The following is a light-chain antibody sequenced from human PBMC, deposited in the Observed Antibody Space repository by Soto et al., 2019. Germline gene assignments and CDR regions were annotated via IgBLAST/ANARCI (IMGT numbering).Light chain of an antibody. CDR3: QHYDSSPFT. CDR1: QSVSSNY. J-gene: IGKJ3*01. Sequence: EIVLTQSPGTLSLSPGERATLSCRASQSVSSNYLAWYQQKPGQAPRLLIYGASSRATGIPDRFSGSGSGTDFTLTISRLEPEDFAVYYCQHYDSSPFTFGPGTNVDIK. V-gene: IGKV3-20*01. CDR2: GAS.